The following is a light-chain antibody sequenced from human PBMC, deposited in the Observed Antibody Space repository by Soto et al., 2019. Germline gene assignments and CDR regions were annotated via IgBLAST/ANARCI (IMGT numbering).Light chain of an antibody. CDR3: QEYGRSPSWR. J-gene: IGKJ1*01. CDR2: GAS. Sequence: EIMMNHNPSTVRGAGGECTTRSSPASQSVSSNLAWYQQKPGQAPRLLIYGASTRATGIPARFSGSGSGTEFTLTISRLEPEDFAVYSCQEYGRSPSWRVGQGTKVDIK. CDR1: QSVSSN. V-gene: IGKV3-15*01.